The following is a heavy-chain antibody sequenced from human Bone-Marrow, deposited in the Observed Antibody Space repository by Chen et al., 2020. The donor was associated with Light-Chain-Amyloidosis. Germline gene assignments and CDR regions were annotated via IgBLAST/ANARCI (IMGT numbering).Heavy chain of an antibody. CDR2: IIPILDSA. D-gene: IGHD4-4*01. J-gene: IGHJ4*01. CDR1: GGTFNTYA. CDR3: AEGPYSNLGY. Sequence: QVQLVQSGAEVKKPGSSVKVSCKASGGTFNTYAINCVRQAPGQGLEWMGGIIPILDSASYEQKFHGRVTITADEASSTAYMGRSRLTSGDTAVYYCAEGPYSNLGYWGHGTLVTVSS. V-gene: IGHV1-69*01.